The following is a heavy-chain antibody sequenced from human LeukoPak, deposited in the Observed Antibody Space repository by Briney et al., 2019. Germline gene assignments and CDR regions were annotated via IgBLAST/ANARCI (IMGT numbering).Heavy chain of an antibody. Sequence: PGGSLRLSCAASGFTFSSYAMHWVRQAPGKGLEWVAVISYDGSNKYYADSVKGRFTISRDNSKNTLYLQMNSLRAEDTAVYYCARDFLSARMVRGVKYNWFDPWGQGTLVTVSS. J-gene: IGHJ5*02. CDR1: GFTFSSYA. D-gene: IGHD3-10*01. V-gene: IGHV3-30*04. CDR3: ARDFLSARMVRGVKYNWFDP. CDR2: ISYDGSNK.